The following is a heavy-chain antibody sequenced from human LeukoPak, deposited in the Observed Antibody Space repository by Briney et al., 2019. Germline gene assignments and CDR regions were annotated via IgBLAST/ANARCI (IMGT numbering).Heavy chain of an antibody. CDR2: INHSGST. D-gene: IGHD6-13*01. J-gene: IGHJ6*03. Sequence: PSETLSLTCAVYGGSFSGYYWSWIRQPPGKGLEWIGEINHSGSTNYNPSLKSRVTISVDTSKNQFSLKLSSVTAADTAVYYCARGVAAAGPDYYYYYMDVWGKGTTVTVPS. CDR3: ARGVAAAGPDYYYYYMDV. CDR1: GGSFSGYY. V-gene: IGHV4-34*01.